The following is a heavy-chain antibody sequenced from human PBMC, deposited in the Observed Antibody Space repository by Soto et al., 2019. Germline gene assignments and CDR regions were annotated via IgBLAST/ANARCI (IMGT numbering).Heavy chain of an antibody. Sequence: PGGSLRLSWAASGFTSGTYAMSWVRQAPGKGLEWVSSITGSGGTTDYADSVKGRFTISRDTSRNTLYLQMSRLSVDDTAIYYCAREYRTSSQFDYWGQGTLVTVSS. CDR1: GFTSGTYA. D-gene: IGHD6-6*01. J-gene: IGHJ4*02. CDR3: AREYRTSSQFDY. V-gene: IGHV3-23*01. CDR2: ITGSGGTT.